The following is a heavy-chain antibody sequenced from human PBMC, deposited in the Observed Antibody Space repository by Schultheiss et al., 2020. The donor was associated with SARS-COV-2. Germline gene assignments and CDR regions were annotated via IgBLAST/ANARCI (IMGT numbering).Heavy chain of an antibody. V-gene: IGHV1-46*01. CDR3: ARTISEYDTFDI. D-gene: IGHD2/OR15-2a*01. CDR2: MNPNSGNT. J-gene: IGHJ3*02. CDR1: GYTFTSYY. Sequence: ASVKVSCKASGYTFTSYYMHWVRQATGQGLEWMGWMNPNSGNTTYAQRFQGRITMTRDTSTSTVYMDLSSLRSEDTAMYYCARTISEYDTFDIWGQGTEVTVSS.